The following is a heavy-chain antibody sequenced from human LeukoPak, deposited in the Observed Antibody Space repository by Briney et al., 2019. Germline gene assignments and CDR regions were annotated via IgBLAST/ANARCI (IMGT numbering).Heavy chain of an antibody. CDR2: IYYSGNT. D-gene: IGHD2-2*02. CDR1: GGSISSGGYY. J-gene: IGHJ4*02. V-gene: IGHV4-31*03. Sequence: SETLSLTCTVSGGSISSGGYYWSWIRQHPGKGLEWIGYIYYSGNTYYNSSLKSRVTISVDTSKNQFSLKLSSVTAADTAVYYCARGCSTNCDTPGDDYWGQGTLVTVSS. CDR3: ARGCSTNCDTPGDDY.